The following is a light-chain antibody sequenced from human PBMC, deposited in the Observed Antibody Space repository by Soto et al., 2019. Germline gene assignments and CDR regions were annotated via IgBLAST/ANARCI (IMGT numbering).Light chain of an antibody. CDR3: QQYNYRPPYT. J-gene: IGKJ2*01. Sequence: ETVMTQSPATLSMSPGERVTLSCRASQSVSTNVAWYQQKPGQAPRLLIYGASTRATGIPPRFSGSGYATEFTLTISSLQTEDLAVYYCQQYNYRPPYTFGQGTKLEMK. V-gene: IGKV3-15*01. CDR1: QSVSTN. CDR2: GAS.